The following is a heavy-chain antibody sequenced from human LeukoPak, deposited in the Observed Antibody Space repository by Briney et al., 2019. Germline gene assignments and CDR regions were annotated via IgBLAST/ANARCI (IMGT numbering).Heavy chain of an antibody. CDR3: ARDSGIAPTSIDY. D-gene: IGHD6-25*01. J-gene: IGHJ4*02. CDR2: IRQDGSEK. Sequence: GGSLRLSCAASGFTFSSYWMIWVRQAPGKGLEWVANIRQDGSEKYYVASVRGRFTISRDNAKNSLYLQMNSLRGEDTAVYYCARDSGIAPTSIDYWGQGTLVTVSS. V-gene: IGHV3-7*03. CDR1: GFTFSSYW.